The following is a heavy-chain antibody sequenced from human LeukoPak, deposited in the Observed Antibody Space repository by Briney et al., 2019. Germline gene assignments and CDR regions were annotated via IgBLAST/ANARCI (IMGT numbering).Heavy chain of an antibody. CDR3: VKASGTHYYGDFDY. D-gene: IGHD4-17*01. J-gene: IGHJ4*02. V-gene: IGHV3-64D*09. CDR1: GFTFSNYV. Sequence: PGGSLRLSCSASGFTFSNYVMHWVRQAPGKGLEYVSATSTNGDTTYYTDSVKGRFTISRDNSKNTLSLQMNSLRAEDTAVYYCVKASGTHYYGDFDYWGQGTLVTVSS. CDR2: TSTNGDTT.